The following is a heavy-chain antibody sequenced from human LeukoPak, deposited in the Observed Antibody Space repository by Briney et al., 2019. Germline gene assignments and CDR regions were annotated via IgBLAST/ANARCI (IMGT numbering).Heavy chain of an antibody. D-gene: IGHD3-10*01. CDR3: ARDRDGSGSKTFYYYYYYMDV. CDR2: INPSGGST. Sequence: GASVKVSCKASGYTFTSYYMHWVRQAPGQGLEWMGIINPSGGSTSYAQKFQGRVTMTRDMSTSTVYMELSSLRSEDTAVYYCARDRDGSGSKTFYYYYYYMDVWGKGTTVTVSS. V-gene: IGHV1-46*01. CDR1: GYTFTSYY. J-gene: IGHJ6*03.